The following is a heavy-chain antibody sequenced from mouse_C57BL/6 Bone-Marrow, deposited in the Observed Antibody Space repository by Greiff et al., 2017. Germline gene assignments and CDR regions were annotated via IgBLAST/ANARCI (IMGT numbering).Heavy chain of an antibody. V-gene: IGHV1-61*01. Sequence: QVQLKQPGAELVRPGSSVKLSCKASGYTFTSYWMDWVKQRPGQGLEWIGNIYPSDSETHYNQKFKDKATLTVDKSSSTAYMQLSSLTSEDSAVYDCAREDEGGNYWGQGTTLTVSS. J-gene: IGHJ2*01. CDR3: AREDEGGNY. CDR1: GYTFTSYW. CDR2: IYPSDSET.